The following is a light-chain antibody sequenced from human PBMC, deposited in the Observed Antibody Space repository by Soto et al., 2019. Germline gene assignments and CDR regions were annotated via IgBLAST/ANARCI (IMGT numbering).Light chain of an antibody. J-gene: IGLJ2*01. CDR3: SSYADSRTVV. CDR2: NVD. Sequence: QSALTQVASVSASPGQSITISCTGTSSDVGGHNYVSWYQQHPGNAPKLMIYNVDYRPSGVSNRFSGSKSGNTGSLTISGLQADDEAYYYCSSYADSRTVVFGGGTKVTVL. V-gene: IGLV2-14*03. CDR1: SSDVGGHNY.